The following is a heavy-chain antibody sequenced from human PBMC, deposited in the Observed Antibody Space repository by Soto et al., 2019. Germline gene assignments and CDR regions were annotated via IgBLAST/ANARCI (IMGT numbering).Heavy chain of an antibody. CDR1: GVTFMGYG. CDR2: IFYDGRNK. V-gene: IGHV3-30*18. CDR3: AKAGYYASSTYLELDH. J-gene: IGHJ4*02. D-gene: IGHD3-3*01. Sequence: SLRLSCAAAGVTFMGYGMHWVRQAPGKGLEWVAGIFYDGRNKYYADSVKGRFTISRDNSMNTVNLQMNSLRAEDTAVYYCAKAGYYASSTYLELDHWGQGTLVTVSS.